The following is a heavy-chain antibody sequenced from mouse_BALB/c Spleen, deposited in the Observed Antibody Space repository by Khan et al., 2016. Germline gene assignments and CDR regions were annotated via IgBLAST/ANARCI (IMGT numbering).Heavy chain of an antibody. V-gene: IGHV3-2*02. CDR3: ARTARIKY. CDR1: GYSITSGYG. CDR2: ISYSGST. D-gene: IGHD1-2*01. Sequence: EVKLEVSGPGLVQPSQSLSLTCTVTGYSITSGYGWNWFRQFPGNKLEWMGYISYSGSTNHNPSLKSRISITRDTSKNQCVLQLKSLTTEDTATYYCARTARIKYWGQGTTLTVSA. J-gene: IGHJ2*01.